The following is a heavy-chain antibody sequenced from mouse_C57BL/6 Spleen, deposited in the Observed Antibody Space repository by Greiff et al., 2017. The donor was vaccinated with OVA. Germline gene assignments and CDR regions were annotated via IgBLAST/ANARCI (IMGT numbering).Heavy chain of an antibody. V-gene: IGHV1-69*01. Sequence: QVQLQQPGAELVMPGASVKLSCKASGYNFTSYWMHWVKQRPGQGLEWIGEIDPSDSYTNYNQKFKGKSTLTVDKSSSTAYMQLSSLTSEDSAVYYCARRGNYTYWGQGTLVTVSA. J-gene: IGHJ3*01. CDR3: ARRGNYTY. CDR1: GYNFTSYW. CDR2: IDPSDSYT. D-gene: IGHD2-1*01.